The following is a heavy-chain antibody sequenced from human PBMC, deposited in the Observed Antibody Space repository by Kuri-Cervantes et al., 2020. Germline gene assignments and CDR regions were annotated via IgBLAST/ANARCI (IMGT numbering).Heavy chain of an antibody. CDR2: IYHSGST. Sequence: SETLSLTCTVSGGSISSYYWSWTRQPPGKGLEWIGYIYHSGSTYYNPSLKSRVTISVDRSKNQFSLKLSSVTAADTAVYYCARRSMVRGVDYWGQGTLVTVSS. J-gene: IGHJ4*02. V-gene: IGHV4-59*04. CDR1: GGSISSYY. CDR3: ARRSMVRGVDY. D-gene: IGHD3-10*01.